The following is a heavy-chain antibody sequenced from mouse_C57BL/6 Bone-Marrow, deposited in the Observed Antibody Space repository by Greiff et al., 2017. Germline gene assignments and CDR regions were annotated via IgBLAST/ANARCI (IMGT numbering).Heavy chain of an antibody. J-gene: IGHJ1*03. V-gene: IGHV1-54*01. CDR3: ARSFITTVVAHWYFDV. CDR1: GYAFTHYL. Sequence: VQLQQSGAELVRPGTSVKVSCKASGYAFTHYLIEWVKQRPGQGLEWIGVINPGSGGTNYNEKFKGKATLTADKSSSTAYMQLSSLTSEDSAVYFCARSFITTVVAHWYFDVWGTGTTVTVSS. D-gene: IGHD1-1*01. CDR2: INPGSGGT.